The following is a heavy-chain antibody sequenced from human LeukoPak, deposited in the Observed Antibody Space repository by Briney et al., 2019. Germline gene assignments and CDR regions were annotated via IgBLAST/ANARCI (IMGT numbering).Heavy chain of an antibody. D-gene: IGHD6-13*01. CDR3: AIIPRAAAGPSARSPFHC. CDR1: GFTFSGYW. V-gene: IGHV3-7*01. CDR2: IKQDGSDK. J-gene: IGHJ4*02. Sequence: GGSLRLSCEVSGFTFSGYWMNWVRQAPGKGLEWVANIKQDGSDKYYVDSVKGRFTISRDNAKNSLYLQMNSLRAEDTAVYYCAIIPRAAAGPSARSPFHCWGQGTLVTVSS.